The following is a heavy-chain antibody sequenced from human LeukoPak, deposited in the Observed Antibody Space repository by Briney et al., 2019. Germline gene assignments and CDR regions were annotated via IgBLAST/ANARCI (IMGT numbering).Heavy chain of an antibody. Sequence: SETPSLTCTGSGGSISSSSYYWGWIRPPPGKGLDWIGSIYYSGSTYYTPSLKSRVTISVDTSKNQLSLMLMTVTAADRAFYFCAIFDNAPYDILTGYYTYWGQGPLVTVPS. CDR2: IYYSGST. CDR1: GGSISSSSYY. J-gene: IGHJ4*02. CDR3: AIFDNAPYDILTGYYTY. V-gene: IGHV4-39*05. D-gene: IGHD3-9*01.